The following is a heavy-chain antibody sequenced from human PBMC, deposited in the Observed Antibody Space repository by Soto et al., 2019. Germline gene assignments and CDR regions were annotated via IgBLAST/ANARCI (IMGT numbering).Heavy chain of an antibody. J-gene: IGHJ4*02. Sequence: EVQLLESGGGLVQPGESLRLSCAASGFTFSSYAMSWVRQAPGKGLEWVSVISGSDDSTYYADSVKGRFTISRDNSKHTLYLQMNSLRAEDTAVYYCAKRSSSSTFDYWGQGTLVTVPS. CDR1: GFTFSSYA. D-gene: IGHD6-6*01. V-gene: IGHV3-23*01. CDR3: AKRSSSSTFDY. CDR2: ISGSDDST.